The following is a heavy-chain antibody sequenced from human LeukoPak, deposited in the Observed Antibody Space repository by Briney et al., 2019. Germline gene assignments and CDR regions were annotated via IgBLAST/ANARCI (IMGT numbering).Heavy chain of an antibody. D-gene: IGHD6-13*01. J-gene: IGHJ4*02. CDR3: AREGSSSWYFDY. CDR1: GFTFSTYA. Sequence: GGSLRLSCAASGFTFSTYAMSWVRQAPGKGLAWVASVKSDGAGTHYADSVKGRFTISRDNSKNTLYLQMNSLRAEDTAVYYCAREGSSSWYFDYWGQGTLVTVSS. V-gene: IGHV3-23*01. CDR2: VKSDGAGT.